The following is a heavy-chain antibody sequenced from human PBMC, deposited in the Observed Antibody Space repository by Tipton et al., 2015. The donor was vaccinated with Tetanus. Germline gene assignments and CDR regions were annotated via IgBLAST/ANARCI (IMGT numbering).Heavy chain of an antibody. Sequence: QLVQSGAEVKKPGTSVKVSCKASGYMFTGYYMHWGRQAPGQGLEWMGWINPNNGGIDYAHKFQGRVTMTRDTAIRTAYMELSSLTSDDTAMYFCVKEGAAAGWFDYWGQGALVTVSS. V-gene: IGHV1-2*02. CDR2: INPNNGGI. CDR3: VKEGAAAGWFDY. J-gene: IGHJ4*02. CDR1: GYMFTGYY. D-gene: IGHD6-13*01.